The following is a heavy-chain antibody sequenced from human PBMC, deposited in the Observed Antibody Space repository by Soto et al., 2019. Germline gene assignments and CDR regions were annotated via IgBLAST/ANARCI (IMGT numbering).Heavy chain of an antibody. Sequence: QVQLVQSGAEVKKPGASVKVSCKASGYTFTSYFISWVRQAPGQGLEWVGWISANNGNTKYTQKLQGRVTMTTDTSTTTAYMELRSLRSDDTAVYYCARDAEVGLFDYWGQGTLVTVSS. D-gene: IGHD1-26*01. CDR3: ARDAEVGLFDY. J-gene: IGHJ4*02. CDR2: ISANNGNT. V-gene: IGHV1-18*01. CDR1: GYTFTSYF.